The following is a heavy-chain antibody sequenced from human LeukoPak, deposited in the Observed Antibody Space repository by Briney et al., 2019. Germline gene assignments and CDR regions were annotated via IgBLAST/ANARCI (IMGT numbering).Heavy chain of an antibody. J-gene: IGHJ4*02. CDR3: ARGGVNPVDH. Sequence: GGSLRLSCAASGFPFNSFWMHWIRQAPGKGLVWVSDMNEYSTTIRYADSVKGRFTISRDNAKSILYLQMNNLRAEDTAMYFCARGGVNPVDHWGQGTLVTVSS. D-gene: IGHD1-14*01. CDR2: MNEYSTTI. CDR1: GFPFNSFW. V-gene: IGHV3-74*01.